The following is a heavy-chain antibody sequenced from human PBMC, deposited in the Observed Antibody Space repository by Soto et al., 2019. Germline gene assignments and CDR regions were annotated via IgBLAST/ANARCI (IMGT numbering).Heavy chain of an antibody. D-gene: IGHD3-22*01. V-gene: IGHV1-69*01. CDR1: GGTFSRYT. Sequence: QVQLVQSGAEVKKPGSSVKVSCKASGGTFSRYTITWVRQAPGQGLEWMGGITPMFGTPNYEQKFQGRVTITADEPTSTAYMELSSLRSDDTAMYYCSRDGTLYDSSAYYYLYWGQGTLVTVSS. J-gene: IGHJ4*02. CDR3: SRDGTLYDSSAYYYLY. CDR2: ITPMFGTP.